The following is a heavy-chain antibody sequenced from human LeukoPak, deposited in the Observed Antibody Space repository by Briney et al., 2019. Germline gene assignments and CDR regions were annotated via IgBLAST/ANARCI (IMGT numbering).Heavy chain of an antibody. D-gene: IGHD3-10*01. CDR2: TYYRSKWYN. J-gene: IGHJ4*02. Sequence: SQTLSLTCAISGDSVSSNSAGWSWIRQSPSRGLEWLGRTYYRSKWYNDYAVSVKSRITINPDTSKNQLSLQLNSVTPEDTAVYYCARDRPILYYYGSGSYLDYWGQGTLVTVSS. CDR1: GDSVSSNSAG. CDR3: ARDRPILYYYGSGSYLDY. V-gene: IGHV6-1*01.